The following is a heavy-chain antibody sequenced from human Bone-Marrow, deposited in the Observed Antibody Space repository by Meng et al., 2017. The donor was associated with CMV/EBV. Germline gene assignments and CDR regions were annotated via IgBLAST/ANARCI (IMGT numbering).Heavy chain of an antibody. J-gene: IGHJ5*02. D-gene: IGHD6-6*01. CDR1: GGTFSSYA. CDR3: ARAAAARPFDP. CDR2: IIPILGIA. V-gene: IGHV1-69*10. Sequence: SVKDSCKASGGTFSSYAISWVRQAPGQGLEWMGEIIPILGIANYAQKFQGRVTITADKSTSTAYMELSSLRAEDTAVYYCARAAAARPFDPWGHGTLVTVYS.